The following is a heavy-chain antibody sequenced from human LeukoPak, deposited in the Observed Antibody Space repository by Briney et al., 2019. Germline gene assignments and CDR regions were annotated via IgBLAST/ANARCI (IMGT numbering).Heavy chain of an antibody. D-gene: IGHD2-8*01. CDR1: GDSMSSSSYC. J-gene: IGHJ4*02. Sequence: PSETLSLTCTVSGDSMSSSSYCWGWIRQPPGKGLEWIGNIYYSGSAHYNPSLKSRVTISVDMSKNQFSLRLSSVTTADTAEFYCARLNGVMDYFGYWGQGTLVTVSS. CDR2: IYYSGSA. CDR3: ARLNGVMDYFGY. V-gene: IGHV4-39*01.